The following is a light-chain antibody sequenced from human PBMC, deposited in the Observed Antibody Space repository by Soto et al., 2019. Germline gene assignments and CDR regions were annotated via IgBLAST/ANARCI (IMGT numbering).Light chain of an antibody. Sequence: DIQMTQSPSPLSASVGDRVTIPCRASQRITNSLNWYQQKPGRAPNLLIYAASSLQRGAPSRFSGSGSGADFTLTISSLQPDDLATYYCQQTYSPPFTFGPGTKVDIK. V-gene: IGKV1-39*01. CDR3: QQTYSPPFT. CDR1: QRITNS. J-gene: IGKJ3*01. CDR2: AAS.